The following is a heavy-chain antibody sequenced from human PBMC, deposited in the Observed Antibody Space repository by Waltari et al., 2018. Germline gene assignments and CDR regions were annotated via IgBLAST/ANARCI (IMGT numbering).Heavy chain of an antibody. Sequence: QVQLVQSGAEVKKPGASVKVSCKASGYTFTSYGISWVRQAPGQGLEWMGWVSAYNGNTNYAQKLQVRVTMTTDTSTSTAYMELRSLSSDDTAVYYCARSPVTFGGVIAPYYFDYWGQGTLVTVSS. CDR3: ARSPVTFGGVIAPYYFDY. D-gene: IGHD3-16*02. V-gene: IGHV1-18*01. CDR2: VSAYNGNT. CDR1: GYTFTSYG. J-gene: IGHJ4*02.